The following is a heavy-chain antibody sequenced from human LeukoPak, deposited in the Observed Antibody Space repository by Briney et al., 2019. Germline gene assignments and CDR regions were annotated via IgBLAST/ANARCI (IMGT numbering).Heavy chain of an antibody. D-gene: IGHD5-18*01. CDR3: ARGTSGYSYGYGYFDY. CDR1: GFTFSSYA. V-gene: IGHV3-30-3*01. CDR2: ISYDGSNK. Sequence: PGGSLRLSCAASGFTFSSYAMHWVRQAPGKGLEWVAVISYDGSNKYYADSVKGRFTISRDNSKNTLYLQMNSLRAEDTAVYYCARGTSGYSYGYGYFDYWGQGTLVTVSS. J-gene: IGHJ4*02.